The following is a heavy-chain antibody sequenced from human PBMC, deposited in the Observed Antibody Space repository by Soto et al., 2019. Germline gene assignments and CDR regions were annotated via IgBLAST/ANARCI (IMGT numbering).Heavy chain of an antibody. CDR3: DRDRKYCSSASRYRYDGMDV. CDR2: IYHSGST. Sequence: SETLSLTCAVSGGSISSSNWSSRVRQPPGEGLEWIGDIYHSGSTNYNPSLKSRVIISVDNTNNQFSLMMSSVTAADTAVYDWDRDRKYCSSASRYRYDGMDVWGQGTTVTVSS. D-gene: IGHD2-2*01. V-gene: IGHV4-4*02. CDR1: GGSISSSNW. J-gene: IGHJ6*02.